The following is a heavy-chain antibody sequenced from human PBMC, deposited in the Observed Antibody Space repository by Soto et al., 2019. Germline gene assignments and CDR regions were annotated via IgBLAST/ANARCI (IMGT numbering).Heavy chain of an antibody. CDR3: ARTAAAGKYYYGVDV. J-gene: IGHJ6*02. Sequence: GESLKISCKGSGYSFTSYHIVWVRQMPGKGLEWMGIIYPGDSDTRYSPSFQGQVTISADKSISTAYLQWSSLKASDTAIYYCARTAAAGKYYYGVDVWGQGTTVTV. V-gene: IGHV5-51*01. CDR1: GYSFTSYH. CDR2: IYPGDSDT. D-gene: IGHD6-13*01.